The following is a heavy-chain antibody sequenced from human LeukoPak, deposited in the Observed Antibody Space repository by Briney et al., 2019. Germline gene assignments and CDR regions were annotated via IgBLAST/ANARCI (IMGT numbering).Heavy chain of an antibody. CDR3: TRVRGIAVAGTASIYFDY. D-gene: IGHD6-19*01. Sequence: GGSLRLSCAASGFTFSRYWMSWVRQAPGKGLEWVANIKEDGRENYYVDSVKGRFTISRDNAKNSLYLQMNSLRAEDTAVYYCTRVRGIAVAGTASIYFDYWGQGTLVTVSS. J-gene: IGHJ4*02. CDR2: IKEDGREN. CDR1: GFTFSRYW. V-gene: IGHV3-7*01.